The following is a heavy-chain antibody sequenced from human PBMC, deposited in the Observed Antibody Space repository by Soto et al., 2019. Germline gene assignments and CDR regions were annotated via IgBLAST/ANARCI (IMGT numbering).Heavy chain of an antibody. J-gene: IGHJ5*02. Sequence: GGSLTLSCAPCGLTFCSSRLLSVRQAPGKGLDWVSYISSSRSTIYYADSVKGRFTISRDNAKNSLYLQMNSLRAEDTAVYYCARRVYGSNWFDAWGQGTLVTVSS. V-gene: IGHV3-48*04. D-gene: IGHD4-17*01. CDR1: GLTFCSSR. CDR3: ARRVYGSNWFDA. CDR2: ISSSRSTI.